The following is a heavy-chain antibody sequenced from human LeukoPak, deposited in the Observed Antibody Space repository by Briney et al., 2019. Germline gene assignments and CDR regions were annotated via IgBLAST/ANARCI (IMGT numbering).Heavy chain of an antibody. V-gene: IGHV4-34*01. CDR1: GGSISSYY. CDR2: INHSGST. D-gene: IGHD3-9*01. Sequence: SETLSLTCTVSGGSISSYYWSWIRQPPGKGLEWIGEINHSGSTNYNPSLKSRVTISVDTSKNQFSLKLSSVTAADTAVYYCARGSVLRYFDWYPGGRSDFDYWGQGTLVTVSS. J-gene: IGHJ4*02. CDR3: ARGSVLRYFDWYPGGRSDFDY.